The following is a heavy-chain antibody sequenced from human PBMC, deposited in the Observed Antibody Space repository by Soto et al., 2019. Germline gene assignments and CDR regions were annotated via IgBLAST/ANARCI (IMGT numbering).Heavy chain of an antibody. CDR1: GFTFSKAW. CDR2: VKSKTDGETT. V-gene: IGHV3-15*01. J-gene: IGHJ5*02. CDR3: TAFGRRTEVGGVDP. D-gene: IGHD1-26*01. Sequence: EGQLVESGGGLVKPGGSLRLSCAASGFTFSKAWMSWVRQAPGKGPEGVGRVKSKTDGETTGYAPPVRGRFTITRDNSTSMPYLQMKSLKTDDTALYYCTAFGRRTEVGGVDPVGQGTLVTVSP.